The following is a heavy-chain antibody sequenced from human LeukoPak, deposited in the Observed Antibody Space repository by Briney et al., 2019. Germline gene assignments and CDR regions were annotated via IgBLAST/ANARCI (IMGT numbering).Heavy chain of an antibody. D-gene: IGHD3-3*01. CDR1: EFTFSSYE. CDR3: ARVPRSSRIPIFR. CDR2: ISSSGDTI. J-gene: IGHJ4*02. Sequence: PAGSLRLSCAASEFTFSSYEMNWVRQAPGKELEWFLYISSSGDTIYYADSVKGRVTIYRDNAKNSLYLQLNSLRAEDTAVYYCARVPRSSRIPIFRWGQGTVVTVSS. V-gene: IGHV3-48*03.